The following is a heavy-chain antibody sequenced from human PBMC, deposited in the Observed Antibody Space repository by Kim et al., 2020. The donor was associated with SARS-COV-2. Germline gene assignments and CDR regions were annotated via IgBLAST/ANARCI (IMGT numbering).Heavy chain of an antibody. D-gene: IGHD1-26*01. CDR3: SGGGAGPNFDY. J-gene: IGHJ4*02. CDR1: GASISSYY. CDR2: IYYSGST. V-gene: IGHV4-59*08. Sequence: SETLSLTCTVSGASISSYYWGWIRQPPGKGLEWIGHIYYSGSTNYNPSLKSRVTISVDTSKNQFSLKLSSVTAADTAVYYCSGGGAGPNFDYWGQGTLV.